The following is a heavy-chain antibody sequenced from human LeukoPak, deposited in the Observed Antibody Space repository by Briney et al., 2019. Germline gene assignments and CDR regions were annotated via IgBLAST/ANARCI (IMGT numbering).Heavy chain of an antibody. J-gene: IGHJ4*02. CDR2: INHSGST. CDR1: GGSFSGYY. V-gene: IGHV4-34*01. D-gene: IGHD3-22*01. CDR3: ARGKDYYDSSGYYYGGGRDPWAFDY. Sequence: PSETLSLTCAVYGGSFSGYYWSWIRQPPGKGLEWIGEINHSGSTYYNPSLKSRVTISVDTSKNQFSLKLSSVTAADTAVYYCARGKDYYDSSGYYYGGGRDPWAFDYWGQGTLVTVSS.